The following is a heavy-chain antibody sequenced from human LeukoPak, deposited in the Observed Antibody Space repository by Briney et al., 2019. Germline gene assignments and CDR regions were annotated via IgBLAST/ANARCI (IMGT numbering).Heavy chain of an antibody. J-gene: IGHJ2*01. Sequence: ASVKVSCKASGYTFTGYYMHWVRQAPGQGLEWMGWINPNSGGTNYAQKFQGWVTMTRDTSISTAYMELSRLRSDDTAVYYCARTPCSGGSCYSRWNFDLWGRGTLVTVSS. CDR1: GYTFTGYY. CDR3: ARTPCSGGSCYSRWNFDL. D-gene: IGHD2-15*01. CDR2: INPNSGGT. V-gene: IGHV1-2*04.